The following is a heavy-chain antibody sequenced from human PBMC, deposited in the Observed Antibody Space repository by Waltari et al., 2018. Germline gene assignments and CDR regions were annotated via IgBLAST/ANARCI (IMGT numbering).Heavy chain of an antibody. CDR1: GGSISSYY. V-gene: IGHV4-4*07. CDR3: ARDHGGYCSGGSCYYWFDP. J-gene: IGHJ5*02. Sequence: QVQLQESGPGLVKPSETLSLTCTVSGGSISSYYCSWIRQHAGTGLEWIGRIYTSGSTNYNPSLKSRVTISVDKSKNQFSLKLSSVTAADTAVYYCARDHGGYCSGGSCYYWFDPWGQGTLVTVSS. CDR2: IYTSGST. D-gene: IGHD2-15*01.